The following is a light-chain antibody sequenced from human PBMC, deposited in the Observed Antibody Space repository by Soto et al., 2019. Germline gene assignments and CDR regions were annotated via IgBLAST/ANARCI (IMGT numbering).Light chain of an antibody. CDR3: QQRKNGPWT. Sequence: EIVLTQSPATLSLSPGERATISCRASQSVSSSLGWYQQIPGQAPRLLIYDASNMATGIPARFSGSGSGTDFTLTISSLEPEDFAVYYCQQRKNGPWTFGQGTKLEIK. CDR2: DAS. CDR1: QSVSSS. J-gene: IGKJ2*01. V-gene: IGKV3-11*01.